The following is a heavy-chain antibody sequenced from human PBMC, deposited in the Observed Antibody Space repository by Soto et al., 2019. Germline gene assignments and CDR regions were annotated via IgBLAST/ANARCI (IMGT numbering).Heavy chain of an antibody. CDR2: IYPGDSDT. D-gene: IGHD2-15*01. CDR3: ARKLGRYCSGGSCYSQGWFDP. Sequence: GESLKISCRGSGYSFTSYWIGWVRQIPGKGLEWMGIIYPGDSDTRYSPSFQGQVTISADKSISTAYLQWSSLKASDTAMYYCARKLGRYCSGGSCYSQGWFDPWGQGTLVTVSS. V-gene: IGHV5-51*01. CDR1: GYSFTSYW. J-gene: IGHJ5*02.